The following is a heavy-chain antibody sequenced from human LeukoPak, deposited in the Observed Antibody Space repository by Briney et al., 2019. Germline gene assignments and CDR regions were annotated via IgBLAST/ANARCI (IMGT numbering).Heavy chain of an antibody. J-gene: IGHJ5*02. V-gene: IGHV1-69*01. CDR1: GGTFSSYA. D-gene: IGHD3-22*01. Sequence: SVKVSCKASGGTFSSYAISWVRQAPRQGLEWMGGIIPIFGTANYAQKFQGRVTITADESTSTAYMELSSLRSEDTAVYYCARGGDYYDSSGYYWFDPWGQGTLVTVSS. CDR2: IIPIFGTA. CDR3: ARGGDYYDSSGYYWFDP.